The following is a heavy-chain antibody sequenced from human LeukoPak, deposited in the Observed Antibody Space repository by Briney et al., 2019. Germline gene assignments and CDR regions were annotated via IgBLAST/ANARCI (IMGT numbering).Heavy chain of an antibody. CDR1: GYSISGGFY. CDR2: IYTSGST. Sequence: PSETLSLTCTVSGYSISGGFYWDWIRQPAGKGLEWIGRIYTSGSTNYNPSLKSRVTMSVDTSKNQFSLKLSSVTAADTAVYYCARDRITMVRGVIIINPANWFDPWGQGTLVTVSS. V-gene: IGHV4-4*07. D-gene: IGHD3-10*01. CDR3: ARDRITMVRGVIIINPANWFDP. J-gene: IGHJ5*02.